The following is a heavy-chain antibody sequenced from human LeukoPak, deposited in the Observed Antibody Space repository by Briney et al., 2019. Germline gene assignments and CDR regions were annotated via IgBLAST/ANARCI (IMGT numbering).Heavy chain of an antibody. CDR3: ARRLGNNWNWFDP. D-gene: IGHD1-20*01. V-gene: IGHV4-4*07. CDR2: IYTSGST. CDR1: GGSIGSYY. J-gene: IGHJ5*02. Sequence: PSETLSLTCTVSGGSIGSYYWTWIRQPAGKGLEWIGRIYTSGSTNYNPSLRSRVTMSVDTSKNQFSLKLSSVTAADTAVYYCARRLGNNWNWFDPWGQGTLVTVSS.